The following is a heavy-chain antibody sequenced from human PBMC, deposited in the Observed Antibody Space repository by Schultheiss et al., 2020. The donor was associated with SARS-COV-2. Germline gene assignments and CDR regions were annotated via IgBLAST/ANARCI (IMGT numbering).Heavy chain of an antibody. V-gene: IGHV3-30*03. J-gene: IGHJ4*02. CDR3: ARGGYCSGGSCFNFDY. D-gene: IGHD2-15*01. Sequence: GGSLRLSCEASGFTFSSYGMHWVRQGPGKGLEWIALITHDGSLKYYADSVKGRYSISRDNSKNTLYLQMSSLRVDDTGVYYCARGGYCSGGSCFNFDYWGQGTLVTVSS. CDR1: GFTFSSYG. CDR2: ITHDGSLK.